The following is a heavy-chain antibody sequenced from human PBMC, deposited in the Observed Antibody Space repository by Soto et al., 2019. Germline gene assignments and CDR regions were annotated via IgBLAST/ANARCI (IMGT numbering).Heavy chain of an antibody. CDR2: IYYRGST. CDR3: ARFNWYFDL. J-gene: IGHJ2*01. CDR1: GRSISSYY. V-gene: IGHV4-59*01. Sequence: QVQLQESSPGLVKPSETLSLTCTVSGRSISSYYWSWIGQPPGKGLEWIGYIYYRGSTNYNPSLKSRDTTSVDTCKNQFSLKPSSVTAADTAMYYCARFNWYFDLWGRGTLVTVSS.